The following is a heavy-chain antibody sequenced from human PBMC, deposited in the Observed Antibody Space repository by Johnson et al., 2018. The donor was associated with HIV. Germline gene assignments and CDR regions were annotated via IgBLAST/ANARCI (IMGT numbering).Heavy chain of an antibody. J-gene: IGHJ3*02. CDR2: ISYAGNNK. Sequence: HVQLVESGGGVVQPGRSLRLSCAASGFTFSSYGMLWVRQAPGKGLEWVAVISYAGNNKYYADSVKGRFTISRDNSKNTLYLQMNSLRAEDTALYYCAILGDYSGFNGFDMWGEGAMGTVSS. V-gene: IGHV3-30*03. CDR1: GFTFSSYG. D-gene: IGHD4-11*01. CDR3: AILGDYSGFNGFDM.